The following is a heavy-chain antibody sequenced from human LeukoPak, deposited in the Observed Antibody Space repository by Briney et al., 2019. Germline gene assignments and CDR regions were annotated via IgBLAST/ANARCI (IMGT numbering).Heavy chain of an antibody. V-gene: IGHV1-2*02. J-gene: IGHJ4*02. Sequence: ASVKVSCKASGYTFSGFYIHWVRQAPGQGLEWMGWIDPNSGVTNYAQKLQGRVTITRDTSIDTAYMELRSLRSDDTAVYYCAGSYLGGVTFDYWGQGTLVTVSS. CDR1: GYTFSGFY. D-gene: IGHD3-16*01. CDR3: AGSYLGGVTFDY. CDR2: IDPNSGVT.